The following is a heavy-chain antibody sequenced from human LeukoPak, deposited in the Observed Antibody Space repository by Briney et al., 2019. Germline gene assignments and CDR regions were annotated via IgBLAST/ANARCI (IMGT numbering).Heavy chain of an antibody. J-gene: IGHJ4*02. V-gene: IGHV3-48*03. Sequence: GGSLRLSCAASGFTFSGFEMNWVRQAPGKGLEWVSFISRSGTSTYHADSVKGRFTISRDNAKSSLYLHMDSLRAEDTAVYYCATQDGYDNSGHYGYWGQGTLVTVSS. CDR2: ISRSGTST. CDR1: GFTFSGFE. D-gene: IGHD3-22*01. CDR3: ATQDGYDNSGHYGY.